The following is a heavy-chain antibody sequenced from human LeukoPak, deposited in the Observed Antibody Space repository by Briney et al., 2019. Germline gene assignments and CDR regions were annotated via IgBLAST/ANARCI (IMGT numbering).Heavy chain of an antibody. V-gene: IGHV5-51*01. J-gene: IGHJ4*02. D-gene: IGHD3-9*01. CDR3: ARTRSTYYDILTGYTDY. CDR2: IYPGDSDT. Sequence: GESLKISCKGSGYSFTSYWIGWVRQMPGKGLEWMGIIYPGDSDTRYSPSFQGQGTISAGKTSRTAYLQWSRLKASDTAMYYCARTRSTYYDILTGYTDYWGQGTLVTVSS. CDR1: GYSFTSYW.